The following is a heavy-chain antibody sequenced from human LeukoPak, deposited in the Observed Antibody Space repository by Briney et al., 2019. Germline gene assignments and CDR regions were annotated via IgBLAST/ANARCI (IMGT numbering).Heavy chain of an antibody. J-gene: IGHJ3*02. Sequence: ASVKVSCKASGYTFTDYYMHWVRQAPGQGLEWMGWINPNSGGTNYAQKFQGRVTMTRDTSISTAYMELSRLRSDDTAVYYCARAEGIGVACLSTGAFDIWGQGTMVTVSS. CDR3: ARAEGIGVACLSTGAFDI. D-gene: IGHD6-19*01. V-gene: IGHV1-2*02. CDR2: INPNSGGT. CDR1: GYTFTDYY.